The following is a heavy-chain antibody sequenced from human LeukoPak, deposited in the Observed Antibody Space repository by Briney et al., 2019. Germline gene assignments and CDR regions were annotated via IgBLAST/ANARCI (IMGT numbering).Heavy chain of an antibody. D-gene: IGHD6-13*01. CDR1: GFTFSSYA. V-gene: IGHV3-23*01. J-gene: IGHJ6*03. Sequence: GGSLRLSCAASGFTFSSYAMSWVRQAPGQGLEWVSAISGSGAGIYYADSVKGRFTISRDNSKNMLYLQMNSLRAEDTAVYYCARVKQRLVRLLGRDTTYNYYYYMDVWGKGTTVTVSS. CDR3: ARVKQRLVRLLGRDTTYNYYYYMDV. CDR2: ISGSGAGI.